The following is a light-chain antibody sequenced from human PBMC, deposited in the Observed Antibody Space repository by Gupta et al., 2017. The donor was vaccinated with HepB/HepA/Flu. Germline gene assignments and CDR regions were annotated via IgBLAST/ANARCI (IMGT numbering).Light chain of an antibody. J-gene: IGLJ2*01. CDR3: QSYDSNNHV. Sequence: FMLTPPPSVSESPWRTVTISCSRSGGNIASSFVQWHQQRPGSAATTVIYENSRRPSGVPDRFSGSIDSSANSASLTISGLKTEDEGDYYCQSYDSNNHVFGGGTKLTVL. CDR2: ENS. CDR1: GGNIASSF. V-gene: IGLV6-57*03.